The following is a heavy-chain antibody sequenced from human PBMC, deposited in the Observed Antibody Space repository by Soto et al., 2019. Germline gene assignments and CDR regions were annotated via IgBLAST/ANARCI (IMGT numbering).Heavy chain of an antibody. V-gene: IGHV1-69*13. J-gene: IGHJ6*02. CDR1: GGTFSSYA. D-gene: IGHD3-3*01. Sequence: SVKVSCKASGGTFSSYAISWVRQAPGQGLEWMGGIIPIFGTANYAQKFQGRVTITADESTSTAYMELSSLRSEDTAVYYCARARITIFGVCDYRADYYGMDVWGQGTTVTVSS. CDR2: IIPIFGTA. CDR3: ARARITIFGVCDYRADYYGMDV.